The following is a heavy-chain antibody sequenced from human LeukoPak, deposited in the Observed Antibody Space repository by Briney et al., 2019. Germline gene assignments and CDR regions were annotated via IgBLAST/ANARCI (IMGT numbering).Heavy chain of an antibody. J-gene: IGHJ4*02. CDR2: ITPTSSYI. V-gene: IGHV3-21*01. CDR1: GFTFSSFS. D-gene: IGHD3-22*01. CDR3: VRLRRSSATGGYYYYYDY. Sequence: PWGSLILSCGASGFTFSSFSMNWVRQAPGKGLEWVSSITPTSSYIYYADSVRGRFTISRDNAKNSLFLQMDSLSAEDTAVYYCVRLRRSSATGGYYYYYDYWGQGILVTVSS.